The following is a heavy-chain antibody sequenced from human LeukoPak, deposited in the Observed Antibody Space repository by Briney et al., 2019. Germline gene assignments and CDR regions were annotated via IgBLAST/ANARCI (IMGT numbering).Heavy chain of an antibody. V-gene: IGHV3-48*02. Sequence: ETLSLTCTVSGGSISSSSYYWGWTRQPPGKGLEWVSYISSRSTTTYYADSVKGRFTISRDNDKNSLYLQMNSLRDEDTAVYYCASPLDYSSPRYWGQGTLVTVSS. CDR3: ASPLDYSSPRY. D-gene: IGHD6-19*01. J-gene: IGHJ4*02. CDR1: GGSISSSS. CDR2: ISSRSTTT.